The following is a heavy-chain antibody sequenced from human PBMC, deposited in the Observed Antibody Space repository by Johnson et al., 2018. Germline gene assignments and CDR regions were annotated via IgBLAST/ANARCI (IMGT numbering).Heavy chain of an antibody. CDR1: GFTFSSYS. V-gene: IGHV3-21*04. D-gene: IGHD2-2*03. Sequence: VQLVESGGGLVKPGGSLRLSCAASGFTFSSYSMNWVRQAPGKGLEWVSSISSSSSYIYYADSVKGRFTISRDNAKNSLYLQMSRLRAEDTALYYCAKDGYCSSASFYGRGWIDPWGQGTL. CDR3: AKDGYCSSASFYGRGWIDP. J-gene: IGHJ5*02. CDR2: ISSSSSYI.